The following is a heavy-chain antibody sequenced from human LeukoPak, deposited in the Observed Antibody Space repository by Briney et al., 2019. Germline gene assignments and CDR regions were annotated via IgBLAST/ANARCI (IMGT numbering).Heavy chain of an antibody. V-gene: IGHV1-2*02. D-gene: IGHD4-17*01. J-gene: IGHJ5*02. CDR1: GYTFTGYY. CDR2: INPNSGGT. CDR3: ARADYGDYFGWFDP. Sequence: ASVKVSCEASGYTFTGYYMHWVRQAPGQGLEWMGWINPNSGGTNYAQKFQGRVTMTRDTSISTAYMELSRLRSDDTAVYYCARADYGDYFGWFDPWGQGTLVTVSS.